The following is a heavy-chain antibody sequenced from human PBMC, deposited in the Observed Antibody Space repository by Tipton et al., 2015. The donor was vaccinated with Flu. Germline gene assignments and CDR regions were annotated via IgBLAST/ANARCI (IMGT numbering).Heavy chain of an antibody. CDR3: ARSRLFSSPHDY. V-gene: IGHV4-61*02. D-gene: IGHD6-19*01. Sequence: TLSLTYTSGSISSGSYYWSWIRQPAGKGLEWIGRVYTSGTTIYNPSLKSRVTISIDTSKNHFSLNLSSVTAADTAVYYCARSRLFSSPHDYWGQGILVTVSS. CDR1: SGSISSGSYY. J-gene: IGHJ4*02. CDR2: VYTSGTT.